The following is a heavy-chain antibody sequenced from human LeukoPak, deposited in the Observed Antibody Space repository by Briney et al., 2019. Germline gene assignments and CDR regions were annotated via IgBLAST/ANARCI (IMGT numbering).Heavy chain of an antibody. D-gene: IGHD2-2*01. CDR1: GYSFTSYW. CDR3: ARHLSVVPAATNFDY. CDR2: IYPGDSDT. J-gene: IGHJ4*02. Sequence: GESLKISCKGSGYSFTSYWIGWVRQTPGKGLEWMGIIYPGDSDTRYSPSFQGQVTISADKSISTAYLQWSSLKASDTAMYYCARHLSVVPAATNFDYWGQGTLVTVSS. V-gene: IGHV5-51*01.